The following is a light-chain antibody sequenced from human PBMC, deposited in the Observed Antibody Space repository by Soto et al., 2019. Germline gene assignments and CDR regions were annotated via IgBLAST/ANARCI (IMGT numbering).Light chain of an antibody. CDR3: CSYAGSYLFYV. CDR2: DGI. J-gene: IGLJ1*01. V-gene: IGLV2-11*01. CDR1: SSDVCYYNY. Sequence: LTQSRSGSGSPGQSVTISCTGTSSDVCYYNYVSWYQQHPGKAPKLTIYDGIKRPSGVPDRFSGSKSGNTASLTISGLQVEDEADYCCCSYAGSYLFYVFGNGTKVTVL.